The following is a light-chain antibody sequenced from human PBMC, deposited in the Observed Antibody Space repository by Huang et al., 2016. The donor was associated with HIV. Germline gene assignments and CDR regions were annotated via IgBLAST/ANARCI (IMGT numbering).Light chain of an antibody. CDR2: DAS. CDR3: QQRSNWPPT. V-gene: IGKV3-11*01. Sequence: EIVLTQSPATLSLSPGERVTLSCRASQSVSSYLARYQQKPGQAPRLLIYDASNRATGVPARFSGSGSGTDFSLTIRSLEPEDFAVYYCQQRSNWPPTFGGGTKVEIK. CDR1: QSVSSY. J-gene: IGKJ4*01.